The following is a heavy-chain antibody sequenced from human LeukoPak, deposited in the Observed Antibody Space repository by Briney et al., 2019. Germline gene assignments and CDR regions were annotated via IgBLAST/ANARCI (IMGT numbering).Heavy chain of an antibody. V-gene: IGHV3-74*01. CDR1: GFTFSSYW. Sequence: GGSLRLSCAASGFTFSSYWMHWVRQAPGKGLVWVSRINSDGSSTSYADSVKGRFTISRDNAKNTLYLQMNSLGAEDTAVYYCARGRFHDAFDIWGQGTMVTVSS. J-gene: IGHJ3*02. CDR2: INSDGSST. CDR3: ARGRFHDAFDI.